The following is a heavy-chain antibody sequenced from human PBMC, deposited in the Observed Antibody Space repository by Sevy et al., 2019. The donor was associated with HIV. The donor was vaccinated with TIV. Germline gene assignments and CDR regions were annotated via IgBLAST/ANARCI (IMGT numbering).Heavy chain of an antibody. J-gene: IGHJ3*02. CDR3: ARRRVEDYYGSGTPPLVNGPFDI. D-gene: IGHD3-10*01. V-gene: IGHV4-39*01. CDR2: SYYSGST. Sequence: SETLSLTCTVSDGSISSSDNYWGWIRQPPGKGLDWIASSYYSGSTYYNPSLKSRVTISVDTSKNQFSLKLRSVTAADTAVYYCARRRVEDYYGSGTPPLVNGPFDIWGQGTMVTVSS. CDR1: DGSISSSDNY.